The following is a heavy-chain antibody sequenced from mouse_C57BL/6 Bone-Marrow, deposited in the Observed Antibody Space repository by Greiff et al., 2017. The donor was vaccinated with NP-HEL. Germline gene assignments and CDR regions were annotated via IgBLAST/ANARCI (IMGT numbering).Heavy chain of an antibody. CDR1: GFTFTDYY. J-gene: IGHJ4*01. D-gene: IGHD2-4*01. V-gene: IGHV7-3*01. CDR3: ARSPYDYDGGYAMDY. Sequence: EVMLVESGGGLVQPGGSLSLSCAASGFTFTDYYMSWVRQPPGKALEWLGFIRNKANGYTTEYSASVKGRFTISRDNSQSILYLQMNALRAEDSATYYCARSPYDYDGGYAMDYWGQGTSVTVSS. CDR2: IRNKANGYTT.